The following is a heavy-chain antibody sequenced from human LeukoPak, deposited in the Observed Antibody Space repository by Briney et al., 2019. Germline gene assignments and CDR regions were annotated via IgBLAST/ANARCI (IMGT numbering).Heavy chain of an antibody. CDR2: IYYSGST. J-gene: IGHJ4*02. D-gene: IGHD1-26*01. Sequence: SETLSLTCTVSGGSISSHYWSWIRQPPGKGLEWIGYIYYSGSTNYNPSLKSRVTISVDTSKNQFSLKLSSVTAADTAVYYCARTPIVGAYYDYWGQGTLVTVSS. CDR3: ARTPIVGAYYDY. CDR1: GGSISSHY. V-gene: IGHV4-59*11.